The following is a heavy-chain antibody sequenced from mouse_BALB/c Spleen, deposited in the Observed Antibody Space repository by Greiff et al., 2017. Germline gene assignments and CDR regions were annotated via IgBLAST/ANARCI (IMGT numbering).Heavy chain of an antibody. CDR1: GFTFSSYA. CDR2: ISSGGST. D-gene: IGHD1-2*01. CDR3: ARDGYDWYFDV. J-gene: IGHJ1*01. V-gene: IGHV5-6-5*01. Sequence: EVKVVVSGGGLVKPGGSLKLSCAASGFTFSSYAMSWVRQTPEKRLEWVASISSGGSTYYPDSVKGRFTISRDNARNILYLQISSLRSEDTAMYYCARDGYDWYFDVWGAGTTVTVSS.